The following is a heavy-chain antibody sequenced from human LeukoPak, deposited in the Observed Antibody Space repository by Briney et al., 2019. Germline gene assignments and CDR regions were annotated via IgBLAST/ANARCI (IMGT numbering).Heavy chain of an antibody. Sequence: PSETLSLTCTVSGGSISSSSYYWGWIRQPPGKGLEWIGSIYYSGSTYYNPSLKSRVTISVDTSKNQFSLKLSSVTAADTAVYYCARDESEGAGTGIDPWGQGTLVTVSS. J-gene: IGHJ5*02. CDR2: IYYSGST. CDR3: ARDESEGAGTGIDP. V-gene: IGHV4-39*07. CDR1: GGSISSSSYY. D-gene: IGHD6-19*01.